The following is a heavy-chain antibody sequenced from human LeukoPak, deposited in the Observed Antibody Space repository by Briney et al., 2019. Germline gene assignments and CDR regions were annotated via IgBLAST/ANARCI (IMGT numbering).Heavy chain of an antibody. CDR2: NNHSGST. J-gene: IGHJ4*02. V-gene: IGHV4-34*01. CDR3: ASVVVVAAGHDY. CDR1: GGSFSGYY. Sequence: PSETLSLTCAVHGGSFSGYYWGWIRRAPGKGLEWIGENNHSGSTNYNPSLKSRVTISVDTSKNQFALKLSSVTAADTAVYYCASVVVVAAGHDYWGQGTLVTVSS. D-gene: IGHD2-15*01.